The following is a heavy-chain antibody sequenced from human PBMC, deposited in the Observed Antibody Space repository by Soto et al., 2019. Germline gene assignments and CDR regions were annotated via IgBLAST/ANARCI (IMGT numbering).Heavy chain of an antibody. CDR1: GFTFSSCA. CDR2: ISGSGGST. D-gene: IGHD3-10*01. J-gene: IGHJ6*02. Sequence: PGGSLTLSCAPSGFTFSSCAMSWVRQAPGKGLEWVSAISGSGGSTYYADSVKGRFTISRDNSKNTLYLQMNSLRAEDTAVYYCAKEDYYPQKGGMDVWGQGTTVTVSS. V-gene: IGHV3-23*01. CDR3: AKEDYYPQKGGMDV.